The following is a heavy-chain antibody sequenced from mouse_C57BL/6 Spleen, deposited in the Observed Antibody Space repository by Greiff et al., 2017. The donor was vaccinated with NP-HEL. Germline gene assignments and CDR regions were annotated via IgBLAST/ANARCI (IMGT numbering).Heavy chain of an antibody. V-gene: IGHV1-69*01. CDR1: GYTFTSYW. CDR3: ARIGLDGYYAMDY. Sequence: VQLQQPGAELVMPGASVKLSCKASGYTFTSYWMHWVKQRPGQGLEWIGEIDPSDSYTNYNQQFKGKSTLTVDKSSSTAYMQLSSLTSEDSAVDYCARIGLDGYYAMDYWGQGTSVTVSS. D-gene: IGHD2-14*01. CDR2: IDPSDSYT. J-gene: IGHJ4*01.